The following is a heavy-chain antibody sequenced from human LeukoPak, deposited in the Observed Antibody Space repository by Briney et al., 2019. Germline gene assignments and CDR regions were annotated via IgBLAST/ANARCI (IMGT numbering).Heavy chain of an antibody. D-gene: IGHD3-3*01. Sequence: GGSLRLSCAASGFTFSSYGMHWVRQAPGKGLEWVAFIRYDGNNKYYADSVKGRFTISRDNSKNTLYLQMNSLRAEDTAVYYCAKVGDFRGYYYYYMDVWGKGTTVTVSS. J-gene: IGHJ6*03. CDR3: AKVGDFRGYYYYYMDV. V-gene: IGHV3-30*02. CDR2: IRYDGNNK. CDR1: GFTFSSYG.